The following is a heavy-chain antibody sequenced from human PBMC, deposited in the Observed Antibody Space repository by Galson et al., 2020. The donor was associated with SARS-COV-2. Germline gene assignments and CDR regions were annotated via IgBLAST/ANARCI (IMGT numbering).Heavy chain of an antibody. CDR2: IYPGDSDT. Sequence: GESLKISCKGSGYSFTSYWIGWVRQMPGKGLEWMGIIYPGDSDTRYSPSFQGQVTISADKSISTAYLQWSSLKASDTAMYYCARQGGKYCSGGSCYYYYYGMDVWGQGTTVTVSS. J-gene: IGHJ6*02. D-gene: IGHD2-15*01. CDR1: GYSFTSYW. V-gene: IGHV5-51*01. CDR3: ARQGGKYCSGGSCYYYYYGMDV.